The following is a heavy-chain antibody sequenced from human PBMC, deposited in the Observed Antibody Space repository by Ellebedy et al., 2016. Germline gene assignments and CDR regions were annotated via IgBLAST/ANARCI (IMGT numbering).Heavy chain of an antibody. CDR1: GGSISTNGHY. D-gene: IGHD6-19*01. CDR2: LYYSGNT. Sequence: SETLSLTXIVSGGSISTNGHYWGWLRRPPGKGLEWIGTLYYSGNTYYKPSLKSRVTMSVDKSKKQFSLTLASVTAADTAVYYCVTRLHDTSGSFILDYWGQGTLVTVSS. CDR3: VTRLHDTSGSFILDY. V-gene: IGHV4-39*07. J-gene: IGHJ4*02.